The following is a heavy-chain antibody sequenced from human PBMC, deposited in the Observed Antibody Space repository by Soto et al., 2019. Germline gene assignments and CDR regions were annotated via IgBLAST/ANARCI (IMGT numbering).Heavy chain of an antibody. V-gene: IGHV3-48*03. CDR3: YPRLENAEGYYYYGMDV. CDR2: ISSSGSTI. Sequence: EVQLVESGGGLVQPGGSLRLSCAASGFTFSSYEMNWVRQAPGKGLEWVSYISSSGSTIYYADSVKGRFTISRDNAKNSLYLQMNSLRAEDTAVYYCYPRLENAEGYYYYGMDVWGQGTTVTVSS. D-gene: IGHD1-1*01. CDR1: GFTFSSYE. J-gene: IGHJ6*02.